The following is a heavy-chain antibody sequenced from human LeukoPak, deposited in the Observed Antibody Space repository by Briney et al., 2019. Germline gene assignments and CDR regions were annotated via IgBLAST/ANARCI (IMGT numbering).Heavy chain of an antibody. V-gene: IGHV3-74*01. J-gene: IGHJ4*02. Sequence: GGSLRLSCAASGFTFSSYWMHWVRQAPGKGLVWVSRINSDGSSTYYADSLKGRFTISRDNAKNTLYLQMNSLRAEDTAVYYCGKEGWTDFDPPDFRGQGTLVTVSS. CDR2: INSDGSST. D-gene: IGHD3/OR15-3a*01. CDR1: GFTFSSYW. CDR3: GKEGWTDFDPPDF.